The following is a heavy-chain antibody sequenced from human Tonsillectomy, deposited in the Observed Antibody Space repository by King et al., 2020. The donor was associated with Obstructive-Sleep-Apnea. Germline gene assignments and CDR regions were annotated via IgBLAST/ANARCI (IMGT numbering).Heavy chain of an antibody. J-gene: IGHJ2*01. CDR3: ETLGDGWYFDL. CDR2: IDPSDSYS. CDR1: GYSFTSYW. Sequence: VQLVESGAEVKKPGESLRISCKGSGYSFTSYWISWVRQMPGKGLEWMGRIDPSDSYSNYSPSFQGHVTIPSDKSISTAYLQWCSLKASDTAMYYCETLGDGWYFDLWGRGTLVTVSS. D-gene: IGHD3-16*01. V-gene: IGHV5-10-1*03.